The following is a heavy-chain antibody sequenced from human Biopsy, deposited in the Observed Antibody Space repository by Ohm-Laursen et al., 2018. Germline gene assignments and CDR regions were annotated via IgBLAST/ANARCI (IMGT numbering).Heavy chain of an antibody. Sequence: SVKVSCKASGYTFTSHDINWVRRATGQGLEWMGWMSPNTGNTVYAQRFQDRVTMTSDTSTGTAYMGLTSLTSDDTAVYFCARWETTLGRSLDSWGQGTLVAVSS. V-gene: IGHV1-8*01. CDR3: ARWETTLGRSLDS. J-gene: IGHJ4*02. CDR2: MSPNTGNT. D-gene: IGHD1-26*01. CDR1: GYTFTSHD.